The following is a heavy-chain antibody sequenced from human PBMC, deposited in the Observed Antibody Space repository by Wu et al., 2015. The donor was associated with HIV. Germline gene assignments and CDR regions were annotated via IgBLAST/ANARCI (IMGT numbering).Heavy chain of an antibody. CDR1: GYTFTSYG. V-gene: IGHV1-18*01. J-gene: IGHJ4*02. CDR2: ISAYNGNT. D-gene: IGHD4-17*01. Sequence: QVQLVQSGAEVKKPGASVKVSCKASGYTFTSYGISWVRQAPGQGLEWMGWISAYNGNTNYAQKLQGRVTMTTDTSTSTAYMELRSLRSDDTAVYYCARRAPSNDYGDYGYYFDYWGQGTLVTVSS. CDR3: ARRAPSNDYGDYGYYFDY.